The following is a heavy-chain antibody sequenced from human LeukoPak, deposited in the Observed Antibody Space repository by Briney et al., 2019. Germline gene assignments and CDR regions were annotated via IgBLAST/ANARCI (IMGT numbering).Heavy chain of an antibody. CDR3: ARDRADGYNYGDYFDN. D-gene: IGHD5-18*01. CDR1: GFTFSSYS. V-gene: IGHV3-48*04. J-gene: IGHJ4*02. Sequence: GGSLRLSCAASGFTFSSYSMNWVRQAPGKGLEWVSYISSSSTTIYYADSVKGRFTISRDNAKNSLYLQMNSLRAEDTAVYYCARDRADGYNYGDYFDNWGQGTLVTVSS. CDR2: ISSSSTTI.